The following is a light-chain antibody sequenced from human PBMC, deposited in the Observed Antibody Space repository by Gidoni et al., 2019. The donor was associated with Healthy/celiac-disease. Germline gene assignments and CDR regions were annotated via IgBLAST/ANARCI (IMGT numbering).Light chain of an antibody. J-gene: IGKJ2*01. CDR3: QQYESLPYT. V-gene: IGKV1-33*01. CDR2: DAS. Sequence: DIQMTQSPSSLSASVGDRVTITCQASQDIYSYLNWYQHKPGKAPNLLIYDASNLETGVPSRFSGDGSGTDFTITISSLQPEDIATYYCQQYESLPYTFGQGTRLEIK. CDR1: QDIYSY.